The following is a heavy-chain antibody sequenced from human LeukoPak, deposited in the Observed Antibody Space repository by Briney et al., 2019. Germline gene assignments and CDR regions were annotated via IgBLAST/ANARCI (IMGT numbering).Heavy chain of an antibody. CDR2: ISGRGDGT. Sequence: PGGSLRLSCAASGFAFSNYAMTWVRQAPGKGLEWVSVISGRGDGTHYADSVEGRFSISRDNSKNTMYLQMNSLRAEDTALYYCVKGCSSTDCYTSEWWGQGTLVTVSS. D-gene: IGHD2-2*02. V-gene: IGHV3-23*01. J-gene: IGHJ4*02. CDR3: VKGCSSTDCYTSEW. CDR1: GFAFSNYA.